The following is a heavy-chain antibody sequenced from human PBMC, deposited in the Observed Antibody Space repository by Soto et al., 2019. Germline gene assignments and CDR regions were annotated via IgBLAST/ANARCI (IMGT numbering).Heavy chain of an antibody. CDR2: IKSKTDGWKT. J-gene: IGHJ4*02. CDR3: TTWAPIVVVTASDY. D-gene: IGHD2-21*02. V-gene: IGHV3-15*07. CDR1: GFTFSNAW. Sequence: EVQLVESGGGLVKTGGSLRISCAASGFTFSNAWMNWVCQAPGRGLEWVGSIKSKTDGWKTDYASLVKGRFTISRYDLKNTLYLQRNSLKPEDTAVYYCTTWAPIVVVTASDYWGQGTLVTVSS.